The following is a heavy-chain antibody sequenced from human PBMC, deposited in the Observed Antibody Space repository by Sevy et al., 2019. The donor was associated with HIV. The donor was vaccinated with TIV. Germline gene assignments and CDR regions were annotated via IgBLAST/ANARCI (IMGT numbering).Heavy chain of an antibody. CDR2: INGDGSLT. D-gene: IGHD3-16*01. CDR1: AFSFSSYW. J-gene: IGHJ4*02. Sequence: GGSLRLSCAASAFSFSSYWMHWVRQAPGKGLVWVSRINGDGSLTHYADSVKGRFTISRDNARNTVSLQMKSVRAEDTAVYYCARGGIRGGSGGGIIFDWGQGTLVTVSS. CDR3: ARGGIRGGSGGGIIFD. V-gene: IGHV3-74*01.